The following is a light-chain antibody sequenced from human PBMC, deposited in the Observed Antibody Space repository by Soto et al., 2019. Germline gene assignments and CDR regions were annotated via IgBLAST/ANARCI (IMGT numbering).Light chain of an antibody. J-gene: IGKJ1*01. CDR2: EVS. CDR1: QSLIHSDGNTY. CDR3: IQGTHLPWS. V-gene: IGKV2-30*02. Sequence: DVVMTQSPLSLPVTLGQPASISCRSSQSLIHSDGNTYLSWFQQRPGQSPRRLIYEVSDRDSGVXDKXTGSGSGTDFTLKISRVEAEDVGVYYCIQGTHLPWSCGQGTEVEIK.